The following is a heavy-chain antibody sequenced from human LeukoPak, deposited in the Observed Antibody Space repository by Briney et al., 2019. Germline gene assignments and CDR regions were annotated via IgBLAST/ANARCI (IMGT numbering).Heavy chain of an antibody. CDR1: GFTVSSNY. CDR2: IYSGGST. D-gene: IGHD3-3*01. Sequence: PGGSLRLSCAASGFTVSSNYMSWVRQAPGKGLEWVSVIYSGGSTYYADSVKGRFTISRDNSKNTLFLQMNSLRADDTAVYYCARDFCIWSCFNWFDPWGRGTLVTVSS. CDR3: ARDFCIWSCFNWFDP. V-gene: IGHV3-66*02. J-gene: IGHJ5*02.